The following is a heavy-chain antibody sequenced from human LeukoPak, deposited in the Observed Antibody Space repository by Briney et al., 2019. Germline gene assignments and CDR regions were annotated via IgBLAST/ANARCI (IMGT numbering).Heavy chain of an antibody. CDR1: GFTFSSYG. CDR2: IRYDGSNK. D-gene: IGHD2-2*02. J-gene: IGHJ6*03. V-gene: IGHV3-30*02. Sequence: GGSLRLSCAASGFTFSSYGMHWVRQAPGKGLEWVAFIRYDGSNKYYADSVKGRFTISRDNSKNTLYLQMNSLRAEDTAVYYCATGYCSSTSCYTGYYYYYMDVWGKGTTVTVSS. CDR3: ATGYCSSTSCYTGYYYYYMDV.